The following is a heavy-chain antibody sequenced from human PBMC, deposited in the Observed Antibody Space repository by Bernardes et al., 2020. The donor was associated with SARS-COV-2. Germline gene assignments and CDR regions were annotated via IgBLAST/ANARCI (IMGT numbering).Heavy chain of an antibody. V-gene: IGHV3-11*01. J-gene: IGHJ4*02. D-gene: IGHD2-15*01. CDR2: ISSRGDVV. CDR1: GFKFNDYY. CDR3: ASSAVVAQDH. Sequence: GGSLRLSCAASGFKFNDYYMSWMRQAPGKGLEWVSYISSRGDVVYYADSVKGRFTISRDNAKNSLYLEMNSLRVEDTAVYYCASSAVVAQDHWGQGTLVTVSS.